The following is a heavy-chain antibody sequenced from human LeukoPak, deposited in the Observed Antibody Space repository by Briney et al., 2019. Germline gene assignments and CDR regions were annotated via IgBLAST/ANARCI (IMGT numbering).Heavy chain of an antibody. CDR3: ARVLETDCSGGSCYSGLDY. D-gene: IGHD2-15*01. J-gene: IGHJ4*02. Sequence: GGSLRLSCAASGFTFSRYNMNWVRQAPGKGLEWVSSISRTGNYIYYADSVKGRFTISRDNAQNSLFLQMNSLRGEDTAVYYCARVLETDCSGGSCYSGLDYWGQGTLVTVSS. CDR1: GFTFSRYN. CDR2: ISRTGNYI. V-gene: IGHV3-21*01.